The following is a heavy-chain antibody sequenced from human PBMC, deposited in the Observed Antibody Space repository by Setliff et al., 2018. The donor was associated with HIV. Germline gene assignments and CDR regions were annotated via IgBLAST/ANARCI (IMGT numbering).Heavy chain of an antibody. V-gene: IGHV3-23*01. CDR3: TKGVQRLRPYYFDS. J-gene: IGHJ4*02. Sequence: AGGSLRLSCAASGFSFSNYGMSWVRQAPGKGLEWVSGIRDSGVSFYYADSVMGRFSISRDNSRNTLYLQMSSLRVEDTAIYYCTKGVQRLRPYYFDSWGQGTLVTVSS. CDR1: GFSFSNYG. CDR2: IRDSGVSF. D-gene: IGHD4-17*01.